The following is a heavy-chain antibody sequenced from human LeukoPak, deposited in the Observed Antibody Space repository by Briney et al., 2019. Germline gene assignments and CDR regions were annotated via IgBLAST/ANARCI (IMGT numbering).Heavy chain of an antibody. V-gene: IGHV4-34*01. J-gene: IGHJ4*02. CDR2: INHSGST. Sequence: SETLSLTCAVYGGSFSGYYWSWIRQPPGKGLEWIGEINHSGSTNYNPSHKSRVTISVDTSKNQFSLKLSSVTAADTAVYYCARIGHGRYDFWSARFDYWGQGTLVTVSS. CDR3: ARIGHGRYDFWSARFDY. CDR1: GGSFSGYY. D-gene: IGHD3-3*01.